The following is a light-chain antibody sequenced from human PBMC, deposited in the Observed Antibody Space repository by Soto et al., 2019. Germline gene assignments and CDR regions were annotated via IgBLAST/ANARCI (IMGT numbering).Light chain of an antibody. CDR3: QQYGSSLIT. J-gene: IGKJ5*01. V-gene: IGKV3-15*01. Sequence: EIVMTQSPGTLSVSPGERATLSCRASQSITSDLAWYQQKPGQAPRLLIYDASTRATVIPARFSGSGSGTEFTLTISSLQSEDFAVYYCQQYGSSLITFGQGTRLEIK. CDR2: DAS. CDR1: QSITSD.